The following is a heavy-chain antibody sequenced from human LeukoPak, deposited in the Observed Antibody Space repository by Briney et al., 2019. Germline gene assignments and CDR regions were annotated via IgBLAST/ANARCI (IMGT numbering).Heavy chain of an antibody. Sequence: PSETLSLTCTVSGGSISSGSHYWGWIRQPPGKGLEWIGSIYYSGSTYYNPSLKSRVTISVDTSKNQFSLKLSSVTAADTAVYYCASPKSRGDYLGYRYWGQGTLVTVSS. J-gene: IGHJ4*02. V-gene: IGHV4-39*07. CDR2: IYYSGST. CDR3: ASPKSRGDYLGYRY. D-gene: IGHD2-21*02. CDR1: GGSISSGSHY.